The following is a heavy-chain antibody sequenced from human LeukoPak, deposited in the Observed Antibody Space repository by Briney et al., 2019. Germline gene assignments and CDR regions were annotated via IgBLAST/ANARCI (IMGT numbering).Heavy chain of an antibody. J-gene: IGHJ5*02. V-gene: IGHV4-38-2*02. Sequence: SETLSLTCTVSGYSISSGYYWGWIRPPPGKGLEWIGSIYHSGSTYYNPSLKSRVTISVGTSKNQFSLKLSSVTAADTAVYYCARKVRFLEWSLFDPWGQGTLVTVSS. CDR3: ARKVRFLEWSLFDP. D-gene: IGHD3-3*01. CDR2: IYHSGST. CDR1: GYSISSGYY.